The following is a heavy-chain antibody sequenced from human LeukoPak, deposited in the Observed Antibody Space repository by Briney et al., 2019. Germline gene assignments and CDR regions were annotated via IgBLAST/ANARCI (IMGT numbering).Heavy chain of an antibody. V-gene: IGHV4-39*01. Sequence: SETLSLTCTVSGGSITSSTYYWGWIRQPPGKGLEWIGSINYGGFTYYSASLKSRVTMSVDTSKNQFSLNLSSVTAADTAVYYCARSGYSSGWYDHFDYWGQGTLVTVSS. CDR2: INYGGFT. D-gene: IGHD6-19*01. CDR1: GGSITSSTYY. CDR3: ARSGYSSGWYDHFDY. J-gene: IGHJ4*02.